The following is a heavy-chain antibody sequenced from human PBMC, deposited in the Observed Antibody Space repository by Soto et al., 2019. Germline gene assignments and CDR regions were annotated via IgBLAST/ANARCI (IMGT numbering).Heavy chain of an antibody. V-gene: IGHV4-30-4*01. D-gene: IGHD2-2*01. Sequence: QVQLQESGPGLVKPSQTLSLTCTVSGGSISSGDYYWSWIRQPPGKGLEWIGYIYYSGSTYYNTSLKSRVTISVDTSKHQFSLKLSAVTAADPAVYYCARGDCSSTSCPYYYYYGMDVWGQGTTVTVSS. CDR2: IYYSGST. CDR3: ARGDCSSTSCPYYYYYGMDV. CDR1: GGSISSGDYY. J-gene: IGHJ6*02.